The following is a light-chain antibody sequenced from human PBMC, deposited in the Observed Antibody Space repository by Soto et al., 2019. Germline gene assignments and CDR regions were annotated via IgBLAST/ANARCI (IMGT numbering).Light chain of an antibody. CDR3: HQRSKWPLT. CDR2: DAS. V-gene: IGKV3-11*01. Sequence: EIVLTQSPDTLSLSPGERATLSCRASQSVSGYLGWYQQKPGQAPRLLIYDASNRASGVPARFRGSGSGTDFTLTIASLEPEDFAVYYCHQRSKWPLTFGGGTKVEIK. CDR1: QSVSGY. J-gene: IGKJ4*01.